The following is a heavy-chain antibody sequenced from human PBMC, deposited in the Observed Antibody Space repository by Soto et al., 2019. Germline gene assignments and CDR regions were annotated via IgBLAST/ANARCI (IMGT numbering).Heavy chain of an antibody. CDR3: ARRGRGSYHSYYYMDV. CDR1: GGSISSSSYY. J-gene: IGHJ6*03. CDR2: ISYGGST. Sequence: PSETLSLTCSVSGGSISSSSYYWVWIRQPPGKGLEWIGDISYGGSTFYNPSLKSRVTMSVETSKNQFSLKLRPVTAADTSVYYCARRGRGSYHSYYYMDVWGKGTTVTVSS. V-gene: IGHV4-39*01. D-gene: IGHD1-26*01.